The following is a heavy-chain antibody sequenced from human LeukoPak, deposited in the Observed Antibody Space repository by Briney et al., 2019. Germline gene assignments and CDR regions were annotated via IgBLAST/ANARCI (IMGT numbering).Heavy chain of an antibody. Sequence: PGGSLRLSCAASGFTFSTYTMNWVHQAPGKGLEYVSSISSDSSHIHYADSVKGRFAISRDNAKNSLYLQLNSLRADDTAVYYCVGGDGREFWGQGTLVTVSS. CDR3: VGGDGREF. D-gene: IGHD5-24*01. J-gene: IGHJ4*02. CDR1: GFTFSTYT. CDR2: ISSDSSHI. V-gene: IGHV3-21*01.